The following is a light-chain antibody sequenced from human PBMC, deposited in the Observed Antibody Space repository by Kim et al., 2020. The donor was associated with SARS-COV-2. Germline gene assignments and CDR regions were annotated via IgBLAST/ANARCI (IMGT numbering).Light chain of an antibody. V-gene: IGLV3-9*01. Sequence: VALGQTARITCGGNNIGSKKVHWYQQKPGQAPVLVIYRDSNRPSGIPERFSGSNSGNMATLTISRAQAGDEADYYCQVWDSSTWVFGGGTQLTVL. J-gene: IGLJ3*02. CDR1: NIGSKK. CDR3: QVWDSSTWV. CDR2: RDS.